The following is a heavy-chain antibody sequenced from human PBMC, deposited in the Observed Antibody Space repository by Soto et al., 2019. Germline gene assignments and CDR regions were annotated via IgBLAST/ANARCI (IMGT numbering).Heavy chain of an antibody. J-gene: IGHJ4*02. D-gene: IGHD3-10*01. CDR3: VRDKITALFDY. Sequence: SETLSLTCAVYGGSFSGYYWTWIRQPPGTGLGWIGEINHSGSTNYNPSLKSRVTISVDTSKNQFSLKLTSVTAADTAVYYCVRDKITALFDYWGQGTLVTVSS. V-gene: IGHV4-34*01. CDR2: INHSGST. CDR1: GGSFSGYY.